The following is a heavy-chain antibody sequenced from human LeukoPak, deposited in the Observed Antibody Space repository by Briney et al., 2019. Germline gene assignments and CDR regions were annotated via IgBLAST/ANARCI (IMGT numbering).Heavy chain of an antibody. CDR1: GGSISSYY. D-gene: IGHD3-22*01. Sequence: PSETLSLTCTVSGGSISSYYWSWIRQPAGKGLEWIGRIYTSGSTNYNPSLKSRVTMSVDTSKNQFSLRLTSVTAADTAVYYCARSYYDSSGPYDVWGEGTTVTVSS. CDR2: IYTSGST. V-gene: IGHV4-4*07. CDR3: ARSYYDSSGPYDV. J-gene: IGHJ6*04.